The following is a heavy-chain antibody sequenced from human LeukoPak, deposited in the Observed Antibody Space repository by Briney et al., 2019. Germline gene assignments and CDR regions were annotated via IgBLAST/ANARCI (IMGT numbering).Heavy chain of an antibody. CDR3: ARDFVRFGELPSLPWFDP. V-gene: IGHV1-18*04. Sequence: ASVKVSCKASGYTFTSYGISWVRQAPGQGLGWMGWISAYNGNTNYAQKLQGRVTMTTDTSTSTAYMELRSLRSDDTAVYYCARDFVRFGELPSLPWFDPWGQGTLVTVSS. D-gene: IGHD3-10*01. CDR2: ISAYNGNT. J-gene: IGHJ5*02. CDR1: GYTFTSYG.